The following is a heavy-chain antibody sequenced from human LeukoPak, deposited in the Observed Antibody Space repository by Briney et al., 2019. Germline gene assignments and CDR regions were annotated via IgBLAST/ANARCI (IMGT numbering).Heavy chain of an antibody. V-gene: IGHV1-69*06. D-gene: IGHD1-1*01. Sequence: VASVKVSCKASGGTFSSYAIGWVRQAPGQGLEWMGGIIPIFGTANYAQKFQGRVTITADKSTSTAYMELSSLRPEDTAVYYCARKGVYNWNDSYYYGMDVWGKGTTVTVSS. J-gene: IGHJ6*04. CDR2: IIPIFGTA. CDR1: GGTFSSYA. CDR3: ARKGVYNWNDSYYYGMDV.